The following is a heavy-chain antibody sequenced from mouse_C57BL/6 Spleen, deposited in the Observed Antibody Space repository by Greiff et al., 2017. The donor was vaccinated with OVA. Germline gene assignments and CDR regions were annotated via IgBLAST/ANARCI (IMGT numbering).Heavy chain of an antibody. CDR3: ARDARLYFDY. CDR1: GFTFSDFY. V-gene: IGHV7-1*01. J-gene: IGHJ2*01. CDR2: SRNKANDYTT. Sequence: EVKLVESGGGLVQSGRSLRLSCATSGFTFSDFYMEWVRQAPGKGLEWIAASRNKANDYTTEYSASVKGRFIVSRDTSQSILYLQMNALRAEDTAIYYCARDARLYFDYWGQGTTLTVSS.